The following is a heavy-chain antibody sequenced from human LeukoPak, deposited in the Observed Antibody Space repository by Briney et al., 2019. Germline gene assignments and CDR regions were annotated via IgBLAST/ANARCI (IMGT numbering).Heavy chain of an antibody. D-gene: IGHD5-24*01. V-gene: IGHV4-39*07. CDR1: GGSIRSYSHY. CDR2: IYYSGTT. Sequence: PSETLSLTCSVSGGSIRSYSHYWGWIRQSPGKGLEWIGSIYYSGTTYYNSSLKSRLTISIDTSKNQFSLKLSSVTAADTAVYYCARGRDEYKGGNYWGQGTLVTVSS. J-gene: IGHJ4*02. CDR3: ARGRDEYKGGNY.